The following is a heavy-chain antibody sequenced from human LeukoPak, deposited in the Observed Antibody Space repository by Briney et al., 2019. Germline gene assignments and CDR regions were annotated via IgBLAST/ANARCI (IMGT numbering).Heavy chain of an antibody. CDR2: ISYDGSNK. Sequence: GGSLRLSCAASGLTFSNYGMHRVRQAPGKGLEWVAVISYDGSNKYYADSVKGQFTISRDNSKNTLYLQMNSLRAEDTAVYYCAKAPNGIRGVIAFDIWGQGTMVTVSS. CDR3: AKAPNGIRGVIAFDI. D-gene: IGHD3-10*01. CDR1: GLTFSNYG. J-gene: IGHJ3*02. V-gene: IGHV3-30*18.